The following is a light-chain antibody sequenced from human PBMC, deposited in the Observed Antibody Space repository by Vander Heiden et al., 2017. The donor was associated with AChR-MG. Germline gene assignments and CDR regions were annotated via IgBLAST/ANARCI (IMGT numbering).Light chain of an antibody. V-gene: IGLV2-14*03. CDR2: DVS. J-gene: IGLJ3*02. CDR3: SSYTSSSTLWV. Sequence: QSALTQPASVSGSPGQSITISWTGPSRTVGGYKYVSCYQQHPGKAPKLMIYDVSNRPSGVSNRFSGSKSGNTASLTISGLQTEDEADYYCSSYTSSSTLWVFGGGTKLTVL. CDR1: SRTVGGYKY.